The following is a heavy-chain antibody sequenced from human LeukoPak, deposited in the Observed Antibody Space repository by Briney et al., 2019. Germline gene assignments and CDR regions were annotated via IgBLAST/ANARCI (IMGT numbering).Heavy chain of an antibody. J-gene: IGHJ5*02. CDR2: ISAYNGNT. V-gene: IGHV1-18*01. Sequence: GASVKVSCKASGYTFTSYGISWVRQAPGQGLEWMGWISAYNGNTNYAQKLQGRVTMTTDTSTSTAYMELRSLRSDDTAVYYCARSYYGSGYTWFDPWGQGTLVSVSS. D-gene: IGHD3-10*01. CDR3: ARSYYGSGYTWFDP. CDR1: GYTFTSYG.